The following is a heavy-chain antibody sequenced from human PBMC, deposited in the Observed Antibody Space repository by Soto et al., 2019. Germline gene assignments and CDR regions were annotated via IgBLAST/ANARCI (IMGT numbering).Heavy chain of an antibody. D-gene: IGHD3-16*02. CDR1: GGSISSYY. CDR3: ARLYGLDAFDF. J-gene: IGHJ3*01. V-gene: IGHV4-59*08. Sequence: QVQLQESGPGLVKPSETLSLTCTVTGGSISSYYWSWIRQPPGKGLEWIGYIFYSGSTNYNPPLNSRVTRSVDTSKNQFSLKLSSVTAADTAVYYCARLYGLDAFDFWCQGTMVTVSS. CDR2: IFYSGST.